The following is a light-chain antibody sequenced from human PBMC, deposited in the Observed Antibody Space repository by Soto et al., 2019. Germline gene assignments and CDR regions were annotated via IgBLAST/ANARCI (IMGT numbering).Light chain of an antibody. CDR1: QSISSW. J-gene: IGKJ2*01. Sequence: DIPMTQSPSTLSASVGDRVTITCRASQSISSWLAWYQQKPGKAPKLLIYDASSLESGVPSRFSGSGSGTEFTLTITSLQPDDFVTYYCQQYNSYSPTFGQGTKLEIK. V-gene: IGKV1-5*01. CDR2: DAS. CDR3: QQYNSYSPT.